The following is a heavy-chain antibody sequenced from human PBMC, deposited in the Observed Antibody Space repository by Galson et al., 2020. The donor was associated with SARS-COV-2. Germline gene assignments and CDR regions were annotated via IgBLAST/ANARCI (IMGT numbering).Heavy chain of an antibody. CDR1: GFTFSSYG. CDR3: AKDYDILTGRRLAY. J-gene: IGHJ4*02. V-gene: IGHV3-33*06. D-gene: IGHD3-9*01. CDR2: IWYDGSNK. Sequence: QLGESLKISCAASGFTFSSYGMHWVRQAPGKGLEWVAVIWYDGSNKYYADSVKGRFTISRDNSKNTLYLQMNSLRAEDTAVYYCAKDYDILTGRRLAYWGQGTLVTVSS.